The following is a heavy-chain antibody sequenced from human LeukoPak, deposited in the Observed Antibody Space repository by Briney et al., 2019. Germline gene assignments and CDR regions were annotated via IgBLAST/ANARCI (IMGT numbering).Heavy chain of an antibody. D-gene: IGHD5-12*01. V-gene: IGHV4-30-2*01. CDR3: ARGGYAYYYMDV. CDR1: GGSISSGGYY. CDR2: IYHSGST. J-gene: IGHJ6*03. Sequence: PSETLSLTCTVSGGSISSGGYYWSWIRQPPGKGLEWIGYIYHSGSTYYNPSLKSRVTISVDRSKNQFSLKLSSVTAADTAVYYCARGGYAYYYMDVWGKGTTVTVSS.